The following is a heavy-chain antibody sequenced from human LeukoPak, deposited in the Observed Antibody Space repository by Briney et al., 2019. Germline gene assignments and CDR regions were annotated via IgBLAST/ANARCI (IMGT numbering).Heavy chain of an antibody. CDR1: GGSISSYH. Sequence: SETLSLTCTVSGGSISSYHWSWIRQPPGKGLEWIGYIYYSGSTNYNPSLKSRVTISVDTSKNQFSLKLSSVTAADTAVYYCARVYYSSSYDYWYFDLWGRGTLVTVSS. J-gene: IGHJ2*01. CDR3: ARVYYSSSYDYWYFDL. D-gene: IGHD6-13*01. CDR2: IYYSGST. V-gene: IGHV4-59*01.